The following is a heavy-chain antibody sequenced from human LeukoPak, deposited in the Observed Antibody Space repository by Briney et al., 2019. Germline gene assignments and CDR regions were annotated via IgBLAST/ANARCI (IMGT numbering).Heavy chain of an antibody. CDR1: GFTFTTYW. V-gene: IGHV3-74*01. CDR2: INSDGSIT. J-gene: IGHJ6*02. CDR3: ARDAVDTANAV. D-gene: IGHD5-18*01. Sequence: PGGSLRLSCAASGFTFTTYWMYWVRQAPGKGLVWVSHINSDGSITSYADSVKGRFTISRDNAKNTLYLQMNSLRAEDTAVYYCARDAVDTANAVWGQGTTVTVS.